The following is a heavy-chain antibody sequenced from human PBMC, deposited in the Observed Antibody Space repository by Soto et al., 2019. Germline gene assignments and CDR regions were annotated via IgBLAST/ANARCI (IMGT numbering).Heavy chain of an antibody. D-gene: IGHD3-10*01. J-gene: IGHJ4*02. V-gene: IGHV3-7*01. CDR1: GFTFSDYW. CDR3: ARGGGNFDF. Sequence: GGSLRLSCAAYGFTFSDYWMTWVRQAPGKGLEWVANIKPDGSEKYYVDSVKGRFTISRDNAKNSLYLQMSSLRAEDTAVYYCARGGGNFDFWGQGTLVTVSS. CDR2: IKPDGSEK.